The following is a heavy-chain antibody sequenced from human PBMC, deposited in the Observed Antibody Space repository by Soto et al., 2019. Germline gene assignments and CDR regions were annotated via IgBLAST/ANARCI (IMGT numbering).Heavy chain of an antibody. CDR3: VRRSDWFNL. V-gene: IGHV5-51*01. Sequence: GESLRISCKGSGYGFTSYWIGWVRQMPGKGLEWMGIIYPRDSDTRYSPSFEGQVTISADKSISTAYLQWSSLKASDTAIYYCVRRSDWFNLWGQGTLVTVSS. CDR2: IYPRDSDT. CDR1: GYGFTSYW. J-gene: IGHJ5*02.